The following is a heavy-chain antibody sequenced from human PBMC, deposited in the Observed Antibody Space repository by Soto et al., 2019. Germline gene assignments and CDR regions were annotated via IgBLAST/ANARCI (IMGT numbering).Heavy chain of an antibody. CDR1: GYTFTSYY. Sequence: ASVKVSCKASGYTFTSYYMHWVRQAPGQGLEWMGIINPSGGSTSYAQKFQGRVTMTKNTLYLQMSSLRAEDTAVYYCVKDAGKAPLVLGGKFDYWGQGTLVTVSS. V-gene: IGHV1-46*01. CDR2: INPSGGST. J-gene: IGHJ4*02. CDR3: VKDAGKAPLVLGGKFDY. D-gene: IGHD2-8*02.